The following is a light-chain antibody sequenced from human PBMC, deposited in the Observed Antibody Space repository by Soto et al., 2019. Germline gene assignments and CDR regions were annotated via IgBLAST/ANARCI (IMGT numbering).Light chain of an antibody. CDR1: RSFASSY. V-gene: IGKV3-20*01. CDR2: AAS. CDR3: QQYGASPPYT. J-gene: IGKJ2*01. Sequence: EIVLTQSPGTLSLSPGERATLSCRASRSFASSYLAWYQHKPGQAPRLLIYAASIRATGVPDRFSGSGSGTDFTLTISRLEPEDSAVYYCQQYGASPPYTFGQGTKVAIK.